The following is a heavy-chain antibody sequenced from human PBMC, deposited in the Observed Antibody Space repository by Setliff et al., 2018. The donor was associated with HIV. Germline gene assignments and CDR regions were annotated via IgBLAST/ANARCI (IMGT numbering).Heavy chain of an antibody. Sequence: SETLSLTCSVSGDSVSSSSYYWGWIRQHPGKGLEWIGSIYYSGSTYYNPSLNSRVTISVDASKNQFSLKLSSVTAADTAVYYCASLPPLYDNSGYYFDYWGQGTLVTVSS. D-gene: IGHD3-22*01. CDR1: GDSVSSSSYY. CDR3: ASLPPLYDNSGYYFDY. J-gene: IGHJ4*02. V-gene: IGHV4-39*01. CDR2: IYYSGST.